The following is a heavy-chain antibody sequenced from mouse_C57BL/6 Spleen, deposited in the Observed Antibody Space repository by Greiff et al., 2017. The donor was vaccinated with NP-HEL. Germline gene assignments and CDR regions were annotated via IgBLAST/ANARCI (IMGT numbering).Heavy chain of an antibody. D-gene: IGHD2-3*01. V-gene: IGHV5-16*01. CDR3: AREGIYDGYPSWYFDV. CDR1: GFTFSDYY. Sequence: EVKLMESEGGLVQPGSSMKLSCTASGFTFSDYYMAWVRQVPEKGLEWVATINYDGSSTYYLYSLKSRFFISRSTAKNMLYLQMSSLKSEDTATYYCAREGIYDGYPSWYFDVWGTGTTVTVSS. J-gene: IGHJ1*03. CDR2: INYDGSST.